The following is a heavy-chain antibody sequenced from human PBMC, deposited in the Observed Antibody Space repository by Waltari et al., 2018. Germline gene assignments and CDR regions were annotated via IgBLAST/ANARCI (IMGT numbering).Heavy chain of an antibody. CDR1: GFSFSFFD. J-gene: IGHJ4*02. CDR3: AKERFPLGSNNYRPDS. D-gene: IGHD3-10*01. CDR2: ISFDGARK. V-gene: IGHV3-30*18. Sequence: VQLVESGGGVVQPGRSLRLSCAKSGFSFSFFDLHWVRQAPGKGLQWMGIISFDGARKFYADSVKGRFTITRDYSNNTVFLHMNSLRAEDTAVYYCAKERFPLGSNNYRPDSWGQGTLVTVSS.